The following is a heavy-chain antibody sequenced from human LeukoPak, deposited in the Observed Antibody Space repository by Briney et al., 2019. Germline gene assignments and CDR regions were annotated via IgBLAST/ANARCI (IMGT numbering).Heavy chain of an antibody. J-gene: IGHJ3*02. CDR1: GGSISGGGYS. Sequence: SETLSLPCAVSGGSISGGGYSWSWIRQPPGKGLEWIGYFYYSGSTYYNPSLKSRVTISVDTSKNQFSLKLSSVTAADTAIYYCTREYGFMTTVFHAFDIWGQGTMVTVSS. CDR3: TREYGFMTTVFHAFDI. CDR2: FYYSGST. D-gene: IGHD4-17*01. V-gene: IGHV4-30-4*07.